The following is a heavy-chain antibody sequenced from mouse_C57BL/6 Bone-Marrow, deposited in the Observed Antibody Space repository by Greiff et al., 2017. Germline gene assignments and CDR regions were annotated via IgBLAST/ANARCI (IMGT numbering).Heavy chain of an antibody. D-gene: IGHD2-3*01. J-gene: IGHJ4*01. CDR1: GYTFTSYW. CDR2: IPPNSGST. CDR3: ARGRWLLSYYYAMDY. V-gene: IGHV1-64*01. Sequence: QVQLQQPGAELVKPGASVQLSCKASGYTFTSYWMHWVKQRPGQGLEWIGMIPPNSGSTTYNEKFKSKATLTVDKSSSTAYMQLSSLTSEDSAVYYGARGRWLLSYYYAMDYWGQGTSGTGSS.